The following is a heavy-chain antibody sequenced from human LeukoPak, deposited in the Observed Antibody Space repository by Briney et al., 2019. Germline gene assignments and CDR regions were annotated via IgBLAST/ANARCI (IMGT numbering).Heavy chain of an antibody. CDR2: FDPEDGET. D-gene: IGHD6-13*01. J-gene: IGHJ5*02. Sequence: ASVKVSCKVSGYTLTELSMHWVRQAPGKGLEWMGGFDPEDGETIYAQKFQGRVTMTEDTSTDTAYMELSSLRSEDTAVYYCARDGGGIAAADPYNWFDPWGQGTLVTVSS. CDR1: GYTLTELS. CDR3: ARDGGGIAAADPYNWFDP. V-gene: IGHV1-24*01.